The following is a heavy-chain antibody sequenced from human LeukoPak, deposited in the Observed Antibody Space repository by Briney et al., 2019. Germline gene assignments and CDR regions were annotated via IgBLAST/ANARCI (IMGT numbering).Heavy chain of an antibody. D-gene: IGHD3-9*01. V-gene: IGHV4-38-2*02. J-gene: IGHJ4*02. CDR2: IYHRGST. Sequence: SETLSLTCTVSGYSISNGYYWGWIRQPPGKGLEWVGSIYHRGSTYYNPSLRSRVTISLDTSKNQFSLKLSSVTAADTAVYYCARTYYDILTGYYFNFDYWGQGTLVTVSS. CDR3: ARTYYDILTGYYFNFDY. CDR1: GYSISNGYY.